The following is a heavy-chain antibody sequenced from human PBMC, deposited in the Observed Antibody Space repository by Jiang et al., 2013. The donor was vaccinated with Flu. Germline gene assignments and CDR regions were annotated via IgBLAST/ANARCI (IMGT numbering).Heavy chain of an antibody. CDR2: IHYSGST. Sequence: GLVKPSETLSLTCSVSSGSISSYNLNWIRQPPGKGLEWIGYIHYSGSTNYYPSLESRVTMSVDTSKNQFSLKLSSVTAADTAVFYCARLAPSGDYFDYWGQGTLVTVSS. CDR3: ARLAPSGDYFDY. CDR1: SGSISSYN. J-gene: IGHJ4*02. D-gene: IGHD4-17*01. V-gene: IGHV4-59*12.